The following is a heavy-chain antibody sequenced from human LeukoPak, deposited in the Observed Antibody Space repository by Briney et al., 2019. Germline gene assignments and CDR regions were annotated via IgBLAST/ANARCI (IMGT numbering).Heavy chain of an antibody. CDR1: GYTFTSYG. V-gene: IGHV1-18*01. CDR3: ARDRGDGYNPYFDY. Sequence: ASVKVSCKASGYTFTSYGISGVRQAPGQGLEWMGWFSAYNGNTNYAQKLQGRVTMPTATSKSTAYMALRSLRSDDTAVYYCARDRGDGYNPYFDYWGQGTLVTVSS. D-gene: IGHD5-24*01. CDR2: FSAYNGNT. J-gene: IGHJ4*02.